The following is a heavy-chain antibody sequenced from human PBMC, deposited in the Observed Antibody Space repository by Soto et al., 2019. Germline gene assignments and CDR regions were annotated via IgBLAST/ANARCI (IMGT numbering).Heavy chain of an antibody. V-gene: IGHV3-23*01. CDR2: ISGSGGRT. CDR3: AKEAGDNYVDC. CDR1: GFTFSSYA. J-gene: IGHJ4*02. D-gene: IGHD5-18*01. Sequence: GGSLRLSCAASGFTFSSYAMRWVRQAPGKGLEWVSAISGSGGRTYYADSVKGRFSISRDNSKNTLYLQMNSLRTEDTAVYYCAKEAGDNYVDCWGRGTLVPVSS.